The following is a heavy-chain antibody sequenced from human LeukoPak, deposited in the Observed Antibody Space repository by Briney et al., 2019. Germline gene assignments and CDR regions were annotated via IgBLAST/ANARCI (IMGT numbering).Heavy chain of an antibody. CDR3: ARVSGYYDSSGYYYLVWAFDI. CDR2: IKQDGSEK. CDR1: GFTFSSYW. J-gene: IGHJ3*02. D-gene: IGHD3-22*01. V-gene: IGHV3-7*01. Sequence: PGGSLRLSCAASGFTFSSYWMSWVRQAPGKGLEWVANIKQDGSEKYYVDSVKGRFTISRDNAKNSLYLQMNSLRAEDTAVYYCARVSGYYDSSGYYYLVWAFDIWGQGTMVTVSS.